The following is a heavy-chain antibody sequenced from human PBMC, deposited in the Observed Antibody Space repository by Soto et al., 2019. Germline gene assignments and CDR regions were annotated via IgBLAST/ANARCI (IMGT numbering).Heavy chain of an antibody. CDR1: GFTFSSYA. D-gene: IGHD5-18*01. CDR2: ISGSGDST. CDR3: AKDPSYSGGYN. J-gene: IGHJ4*02. V-gene: IGHV3-23*01. Sequence: EVQLLESGGGLVQPGGSLRLSCVASGFTFSSYAMSWVRQTPGKGLEWVSAISGSGDSTFYADSVKGRFTISRENSKKTLYQPMNRLRVEDTAVYYCAKDPSYSGGYNWGLGTLVTVSS.